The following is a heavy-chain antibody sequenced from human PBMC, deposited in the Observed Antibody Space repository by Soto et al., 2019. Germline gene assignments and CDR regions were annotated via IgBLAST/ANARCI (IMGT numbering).Heavy chain of an antibody. V-gene: IGHV3-72*01. Sequence: EVQLVESGGGLVQSGGSLRLSCAASGFRFSDHFMDWVRQAPGKGLQWIGRVRNKANSYTTVYAASVEGRFTVSRDDSKNLVYLQMNSLKIEDTAVYYCARDKLGGGFDYWGKGTLVTVSA. CDR1: GFRFSDHF. J-gene: IGHJ4*02. D-gene: IGHD1-26*01. CDR2: VRNKANSYTT. CDR3: ARDKLGGGFDY.